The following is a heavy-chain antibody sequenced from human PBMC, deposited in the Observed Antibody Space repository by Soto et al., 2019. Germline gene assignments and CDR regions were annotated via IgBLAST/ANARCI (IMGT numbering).Heavy chain of an antibody. Sequence: SVKVSCKASGGTFSSYAISWVRQAPGQGLEWMGGIIPIFGTANYAQKFQGRVTITADESTSTAYMELSSLRSEDTAVYYCARDGHSQWLERPNYYGMDVWGQGTTVTVSS. CDR1: GGTFSSYA. D-gene: IGHD1-1*01. J-gene: IGHJ6*02. V-gene: IGHV1-69*13. CDR2: IIPIFGTA. CDR3: ARDGHSQWLERPNYYGMDV.